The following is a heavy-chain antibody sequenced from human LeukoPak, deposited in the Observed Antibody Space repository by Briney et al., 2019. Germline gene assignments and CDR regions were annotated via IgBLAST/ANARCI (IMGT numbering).Heavy chain of an antibody. CDR2: MNPNSGNT. Sequence: ASVKVSCKASGYTFTSYDINWVRQATGQGLEWMGWMNPNSGNTGYAQKFQGRVIMTRNTSISTAYMELSSLRSEDTAVYYCARGVGYCSGGSCYYNWFDPWGQGTLVTGSS. J-gene: IGHJ5*02. CDR3: ARGVGYCSGGSCYYNWFDP. V-gene: IGHV1-8*01. CDR1: GYTFTSYD. D-gene: IGHD2-15*01.